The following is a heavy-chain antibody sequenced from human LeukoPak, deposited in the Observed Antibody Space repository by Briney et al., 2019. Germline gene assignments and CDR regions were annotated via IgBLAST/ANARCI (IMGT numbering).Heavy chain of an antibody. CDR1: GFTFSSYG. J-gene: IGHJ4*02. CDR2: ISYDGSNK. V-gene: IGHV3-30*18. Sequence: GGSLRPSCAASGFTFSSYGMHWVRQAPGKGLEWVAVISYDGSNKYYADSVKGRFTISRDNSKNTLYLQMNSLRAGDTAVYYCAKEIGWFGELFRAHLFDYWGQGTLVTVSS. D-gene: IGHD3-10*01. CDR3: AKEIGWFGELFRAHLFDY.